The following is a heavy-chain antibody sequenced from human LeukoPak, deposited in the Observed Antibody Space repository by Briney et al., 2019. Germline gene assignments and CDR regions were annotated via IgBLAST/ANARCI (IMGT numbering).Heavy chain of an antibody. J-gene: IGHJ6*02. CDR3: ARANDILTGYRRKSNYYGMDV. D-gene: IGHD3-9*01. Sequence: SETLSLTCAVYGGSFSGYYWSWIRQPPGKGLEWVGEINHSGSTNYNAYLKRRVNISVDTYKNQFSLKLSSVTAADTAVYYCARANDILTGYRRKSNYYGMDVWGQGTTVTVSS. CDR1: GGSFSGYY. V-gene: IGHV4-34*01. CDR2: INHSGST.